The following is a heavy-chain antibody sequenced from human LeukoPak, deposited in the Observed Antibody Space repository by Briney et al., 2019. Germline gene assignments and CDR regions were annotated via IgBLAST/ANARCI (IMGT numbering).Heavy chain of an antibody. V-gene: IGHV3-7*01. CDR1: GFTFSNYW. D-gene: IGHD5-18*01. J-gene: IGHJ4*02. CDR3: ARHESRGYRYGYSDS. Sequence: GGPLRLSCAASGFTFSNYWMYCVRETPGEGREGGAIIKKGGSEKYCVDSVEWRFNISRDNADDALYLQVNSLRDDDTAVYYCARHESRGYRYGYSDSWGQGTLVTVSS. CDR2: IKKGGSEK.